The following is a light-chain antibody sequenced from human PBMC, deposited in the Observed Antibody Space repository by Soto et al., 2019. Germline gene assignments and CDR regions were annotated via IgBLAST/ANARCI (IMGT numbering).Light chain of an antibody. Sequence: EIVLTQSPGTLSLSPGERATLSCRASQSINSLYLACYQQKPGQAPRLLIYGESSRATGIPDRFSGSGPGTDFTLTISGLKPEESAMYHSPKFGSSPVFTLGPGTIVDIE. V-gene: IGKV3-20*01. CDR1: QSINSLY. CDR2: GES. CDR3: PKFGSSPVFT. J-gene: IGKJ3*01.